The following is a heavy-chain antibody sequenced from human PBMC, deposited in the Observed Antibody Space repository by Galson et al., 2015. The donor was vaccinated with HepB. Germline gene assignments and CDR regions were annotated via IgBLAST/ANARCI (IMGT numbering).Heavy chain of an antibody. CDR3: AGEGKCCYDTRCWNYYHIDV. CDR1: GGSISSSSYY. Sequence: ETLSLTCTVSGGSISSSSYYWGWIRQTPGKGLEWIGAIYYSGSTYYNPSLKSRVTISIDTSNNQFSLKVNSVTAADTAVYYCAGEGKCCYDTRCWNYYHIDVWGKGTTVTVSS. D-gene: IGHD2-2*01. J-gene: IGHJ6*03. CDR2: IYYSGST. V-gene: IGHV4-39*07.